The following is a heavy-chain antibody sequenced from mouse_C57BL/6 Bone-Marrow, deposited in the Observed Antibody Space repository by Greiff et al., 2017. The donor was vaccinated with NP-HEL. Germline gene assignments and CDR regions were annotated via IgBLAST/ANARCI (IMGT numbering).Heavy chain of an antibody. J-gene: IGHJ3*01. V-gene: IGHV1-4*01. CDR2: INPSSGYT. CDR3: ARGSFAWFAY. Sequence: VQMQQSGAELARPGASVKMSCKASGYTFTSYTMHWVKQRPGQGLEWIGYINPSSGYTKYNQKFKDKATLTADKSSSTAYMQLSSLTSEDSAVYYCARGSFAWFAYWGQGTLVTVSA. CDR1: GYTFTSYT.